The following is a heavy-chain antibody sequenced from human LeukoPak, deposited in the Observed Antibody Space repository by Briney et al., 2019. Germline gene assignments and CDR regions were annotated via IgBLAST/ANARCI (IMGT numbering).Heavy chain of an antibody. CDR2: ISPYDDNR. Sequence: ASVKVSCKASGYTFTSYGISWVRQAPGQGLEWMGWISPYDDNRNYAQKLQGRFTMTTDTSTSTAYMELRSLRSDDTAVYYCARESVVTASPLDPWGQGTLVTVSS. D-gene: IGHD2-21*02. CDR3: ARESVVTASPLDP. CDR1: GYTFTSYG. J-gene: IGHJ5*02. V-gene: IGHV1-18*04.